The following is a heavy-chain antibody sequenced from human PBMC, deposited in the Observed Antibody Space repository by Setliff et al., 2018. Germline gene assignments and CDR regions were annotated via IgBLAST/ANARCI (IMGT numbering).Heavy chain of an antibody. Sequence: SVKVSCKTSGGTFSTFGIHWVRQAPGQGLVWMGGTIPMFGTTNYARKFQGRVILTTDTSTTTVYMELRSLRSDDTAVYYCARGIYYFDIMGDPWGQGTLVTVSS. CDR3: ARGIYYFDIMGDP. CDR2: TIPMFGTT. J-gene: IGHJ5*02. D-gene: IGHD3-22*01. CDR1: GGTFSTFG. V-gene: IGHV1-69*05.